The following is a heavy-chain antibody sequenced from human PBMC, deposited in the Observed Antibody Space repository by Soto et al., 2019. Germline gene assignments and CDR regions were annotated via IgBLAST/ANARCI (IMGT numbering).Heavy chain of an antibody. CDR3: VRERVPTITGPFDY. D-gene: IGHD3-3*01. V-gene: IGHV3-23*01. CDR2: IAGPGDKT. CDR1: GFTFRSYA. Sequence: GGSLRLSCAASGFTFRSYAMSWVRQAPGKGLEWVSAIAGPGDKTSYADSVRGRFSVSRDNSKNMVYLHVDSLSAEDTAIYFCVRERVPTITGPFDYWGQGALVTVSS. J-gene: IGHJ4*02.